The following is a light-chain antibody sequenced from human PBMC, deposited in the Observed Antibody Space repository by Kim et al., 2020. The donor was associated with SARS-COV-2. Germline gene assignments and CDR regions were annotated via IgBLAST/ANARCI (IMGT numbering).Light chain of an antibody. CDR1: QSVSSY. V-gene: IGKV3-11*01. Sequence: LSPGERATLSCGSSQSVSSYLAWYQQKPGQAPRLLIYDASNRATGIPARFSGSGSGTDFTLTISSLEPEDFAVYYCQQRNSWPLTFGGGTKVDIK. J-gene: IGKJ4*01. CDR2: DAS. CDR3: QQRNSWPLT.